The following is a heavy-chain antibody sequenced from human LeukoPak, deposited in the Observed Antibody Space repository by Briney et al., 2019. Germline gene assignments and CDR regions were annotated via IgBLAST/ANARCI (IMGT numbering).Heavy chain of an antibody. CDR2: IYTSGST. D-gene: IGHD5-24*01. J-gene: IGHJ6*03. CDR3: ARSTISWTEEGNNYYYMDV. Sequence: SETLSLTCTVSGGSINSGFYYWNWLRQPDGKGLEWIGRIYTSGSTNYNPSLHSRVTISNQFSLGLGSVTAADTAVYYCARSTISWTEEGNNYYYMDVWDKGTTVTVSS. CDR1: GGSINSGFYY. V-gene: IGHV4-61*02.